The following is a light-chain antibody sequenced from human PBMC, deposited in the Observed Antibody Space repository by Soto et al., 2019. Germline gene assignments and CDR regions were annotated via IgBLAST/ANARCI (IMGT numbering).Light chain of an antibody. CDR1: QSVRSD. V-gene: IGKV3-15*01. J-gene: IGKJ4*01. Sequence: EIVMTQSPATLSVSPGEGATLSCRASQSVRSDSAWYQHKPGLAPRLLIYGVSTRATGIPVRFSGSGSGTEFTLSISSLQSEDSAIYYCQHYNNLPLTFGGGTKVDIK. CDR3: QHYNNLPLT. CDR2: GVS.